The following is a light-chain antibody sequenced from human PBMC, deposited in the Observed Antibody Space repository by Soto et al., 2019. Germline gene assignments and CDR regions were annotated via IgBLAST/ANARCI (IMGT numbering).Light chain of an antibody. Sequence: EIVMTQSPATLSVSPGDRATLSCRANQSVRSNLAWYQQRPGQAPRLLIYGASTRAAGVPARFSGTGSETDFTLTISGLQSEDSAVYFCQQYNNWPFSFGQGTRLEIK. CDR1: QSVRSN. J-gene: IGKJ5*01. V-gene: IGKV3-15*01. CDR3: QQYNNWPFS. CDR2: GAS.